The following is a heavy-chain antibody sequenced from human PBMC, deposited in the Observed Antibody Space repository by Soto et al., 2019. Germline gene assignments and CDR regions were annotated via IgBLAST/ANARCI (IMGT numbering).Heavy chain of an antibody. CDR1: GFTLSSYA. CDR2: ISGSGGST. CDR3: AIHRWGFPWYFDY. Sequence: XGSLILSCAASGFTLSSYAMSWVCQAPGKGLEWVSAISGSGGSTYYADSVKGRFTISRDNSKNTLYLQMNSLRAEDTAVYYCAIHRWGFPWYFDYWGQGTLVTVSS. J-gene: IGHJ4*02. D-gene: IGHD2-21*01. V-gene: IGHV3-23*01.